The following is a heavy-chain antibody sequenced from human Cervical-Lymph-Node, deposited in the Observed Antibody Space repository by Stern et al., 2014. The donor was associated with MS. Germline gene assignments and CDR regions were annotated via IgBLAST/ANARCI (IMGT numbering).Heavy chain of an antibody. J-gene: IGHJ3*02. CDR2: INAKSGVT. CDR1: GYTFSDHY. Sequence: QVQLVQSGAEVKKPGASVKVSCKASGYTFSDHYMHWVRQAPGQGLEWMGWINAKSGVTNYAQKFQGRVPMTRDTSISTAYVELSSLRSDDTAVYYCARELNWNDIFTNVFDIWGHGTMVTVSS. D-gene: IGHD1-20*01. V-gene: IGHV1-2*02. CDR3: ARELNWNDIFTNVFDI.